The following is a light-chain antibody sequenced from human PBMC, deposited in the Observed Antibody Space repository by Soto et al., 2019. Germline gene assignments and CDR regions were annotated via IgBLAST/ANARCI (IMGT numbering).Light chain of an antibody. CDR1: TSDIGFYDY. CDR2: GVT. Sequence: SVLPQPASVSGSPGQSLTISCTGTTSDIGFYDYVSWYQQYPGKAPTLLIYGVTIRPSGISNRFSGSQSGSTASLTISGLRDEDEADYCFFLYATSYFYFFGSGTQV. V-gene: IGLV2-14*01. CDR3: FLYATSYFYF. J-gene: IGLJ1*01.